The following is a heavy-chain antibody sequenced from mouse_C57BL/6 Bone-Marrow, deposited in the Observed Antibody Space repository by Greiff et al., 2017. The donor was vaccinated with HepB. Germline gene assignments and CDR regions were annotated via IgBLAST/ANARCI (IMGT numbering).Heavy chain of an antibody. Sequence: VQLKESGAELVRPGASVKLSCTASGFNIKDDYMHWVKQRPEQGLEWIGWIDPENGDTEYASKFQGKATITADTSSNTAYLQLSSMTSEDTAVYYCTTSFDYWGQGTTLTVSS. CDR1: GFNIKDDY. CDR3: TTSFDY. J-gene: IGHJ2*01. CDR2: IDPENGDT. V-gene: IGHV14-4*01.